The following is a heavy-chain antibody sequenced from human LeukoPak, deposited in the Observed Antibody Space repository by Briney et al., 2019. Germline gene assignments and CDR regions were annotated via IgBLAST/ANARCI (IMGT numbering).Heavy chain of an antibody. CDR1: GFTFSGSA. J-gene: IGHJ4*02. D-gene: IGHD3-22*01. CDR2: IRSKANSYAT. V-gene: IGHV3-73*01. CDR3: TRLSDYYDSSGYWY. Sequence: GGSLRLSCAASGFTFSGSAMHWVRQASGKGLEWVGRIRSKANSYATAYAASVKGRFTISRDDSKNTAYLQMNSLKTEDTAVYHCTRLSDYYDSSGYWYWGQGTLVTVSS.